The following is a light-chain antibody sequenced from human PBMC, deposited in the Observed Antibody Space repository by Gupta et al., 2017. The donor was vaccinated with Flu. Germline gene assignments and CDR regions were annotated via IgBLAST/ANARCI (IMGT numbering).Light chain of an antibody. CDR3: GTWDSRLSAAV. J-gene: IGLJ7*01. CDR2: DNN. CDR1: SSNIGNNY. V-gene: IGLV1-51*01. Sequence: QSVLTPPPSVSAAPGKQVTISCSGSSSNIGNNYVSWYQQLPGTTPKLLIYDNNKRPSGIPDRFSGSKSGTSATLGITGLQTGDEADYYCGTWDSRLSAAVFGGGTQLTVL.